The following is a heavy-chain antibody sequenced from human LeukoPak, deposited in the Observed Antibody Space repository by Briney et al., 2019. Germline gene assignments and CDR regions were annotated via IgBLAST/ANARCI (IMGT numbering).Heavy chain of an antibody. D-gene: IGHD1-1*01. J-gene: IGHJ5*02. V-gene: IGHV4-59*01. CDR3: ARGGYYNWFDP. CDR1: GGSISSYY. CDR2: IYYSGST. Sequence: SETLSLTCTVSGGSISSYYWSWIRQPPGKGLEWIGYIYYSGSTNYNPSLKSRVTMSLGTSKNQFSLKLSSVTAADTAVYYCARGGYYNWFDPWGQGTLVTVSS.